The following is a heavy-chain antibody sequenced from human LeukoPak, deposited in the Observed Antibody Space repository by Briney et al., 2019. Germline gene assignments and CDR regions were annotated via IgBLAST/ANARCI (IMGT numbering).Heavy chain of an antibody. CDR2: INPSGGST. CDR1: GYTFTSYY. Sequence: ASVKVSCKASGYTFTSYYMHWVRQAPGQGLEWVGIINPSGGSTSYAQKFQGRVTMTRDMSTSTVYMELSSLRSEDTAVYYCARDVDPYYYDSSGPFDYWGQGTLVTVSS. J-gene: IGHJ4*02. CDR3: ARDVDPYYYDSSGPFDY. V-gene: IGHV1-46*01. D-gene: IGHD3-22*01.